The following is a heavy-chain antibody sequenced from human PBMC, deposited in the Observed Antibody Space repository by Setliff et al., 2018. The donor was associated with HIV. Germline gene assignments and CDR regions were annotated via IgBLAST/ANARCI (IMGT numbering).Heavy chain of an antibody. Sequence: PPLVNPTQTLTLTCTFSGFSLSTSGVGVGWIRQPPGKALEWLAVIYWNDHKYYSPSLRSRLTVTRDASKNQVVLTVTNVAPVDTATYFCAHTPVSWDQYFFDYWGQGTLVTVSS. J-gene: IGHJ4*02. V-gene: IGHV2-5*01. CDR1: GFSLSTSGVG. CDR3: AHTPVSWDQYFFDY. CDR2: IYWNDHK. D-gene: IGHD1-26*01.